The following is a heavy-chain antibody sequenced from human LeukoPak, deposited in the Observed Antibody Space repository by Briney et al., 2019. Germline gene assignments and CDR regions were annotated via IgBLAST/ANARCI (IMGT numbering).Heavy chain of an antibody. CDR2: IVPIFGTA. V-gene: IGHV1-69*01. Sequence: SVKVSCKASGGTFSSYAISWVRQAPGQGLEWMGGIVPIFGTANYAQKIQGRVTITADESTSTAYMELSSLRSEDTAVYYCARGSRDGYNPFDYWGQGTLVTVSS. J-gene: IGHJ4*02. D-gene: IGHD5-24*01. CDR3: ARGSRDGYNPFDY. CDR1: GGTFSSYA.